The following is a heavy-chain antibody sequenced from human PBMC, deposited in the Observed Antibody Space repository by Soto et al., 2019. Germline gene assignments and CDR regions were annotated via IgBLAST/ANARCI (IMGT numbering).Heavy chain of an antibody. CDR1: GFTFSSYA. D-gene: IGHD2-2*02. CDR2: ISYDGSNK. CDR3: AGGSCSSTSCYIVDY. V-gene: IGHV3-30-3*01. J-gene: IGHJ4*02. Sequence: GGSLRLSCAASGFTFSSYAMHWVRQAPGKWLEWVAVISYDGSNKYYADSVKGRFTISRDNSKNTLYLQMNSLRAEDTAVYYCAGGSCSSTSCYIVDYWGQGTLVTVSS.